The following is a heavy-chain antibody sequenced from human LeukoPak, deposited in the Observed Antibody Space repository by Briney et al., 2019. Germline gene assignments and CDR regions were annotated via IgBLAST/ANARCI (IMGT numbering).Heavy chain of an antibody. CDR1: GGSISSSSYY. Sequence: SETLSLTCTVSGGSISSSSYYWGWIRQPPGKGLEWIGSIYYSGSTYYNPSLKSRVTISVDTSKNQFSLKLSSVTAADTAVYYCARDNPTDESYYYGSGSYLDYWGQGTLVTVSS. CDR3: ARDNPTDESYYYGSGSYLDY. D-gene: IGHD3-10*01. V-gene: IGHV4-39*07. J-gene: IGHJ4*02. CDR2: IYYSGST.